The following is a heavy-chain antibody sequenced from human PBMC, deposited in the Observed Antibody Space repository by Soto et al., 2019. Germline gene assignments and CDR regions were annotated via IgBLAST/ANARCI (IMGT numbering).Heavy chain of an antibody. CDR3: AKDVDYGDYNDYYYYGMDV. CDR2: ISYDGSNK. V-gene: IGHV3-30*18. Sequence: GGSLRLSCAASGFTFSSYGMHWVRQAPGKGLEWVAVISYDGSNKYYADSVKGRFTISRDNSKNTLYLQMNSLRAEDTAVYYCAKDVDYGDYNDYYYYGMDVWGQGTTVTVS. D-gene: IGHD4-17*01. CDR1: GFTFSSYG. J-gene: IGHJ6*02.